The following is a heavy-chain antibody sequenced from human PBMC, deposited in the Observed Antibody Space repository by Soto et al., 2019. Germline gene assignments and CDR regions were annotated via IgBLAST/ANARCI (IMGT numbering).Heavy chain of an antibody. CDR1: GGSFSGYY. V-gene: IGHV4-34*01. CDR2: INHSGNT. D-gene: IGHD2-2*01. Sequence: PSETLSLTCSIYGGSFSGYYWSWIRQPPGKGLEWIGEINHSGNTNYNPSLKSRVTISVDTSNNQFSLKLNSVTAADTAVYYCASSGPAVLKGFYYPDMDVWGQGTTVTVSS. J-gene: IGHJ6*02. CDR3: ASSGPAVLKGFYYPDMDV.